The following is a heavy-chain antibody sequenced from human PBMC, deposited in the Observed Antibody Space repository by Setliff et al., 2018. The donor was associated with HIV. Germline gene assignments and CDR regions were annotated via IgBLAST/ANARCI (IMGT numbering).Heavy chain of an antibody. CDR3: ARLGDIFAYYNYYYLDV. CDR2: IKQDGSEK. CDR1: GFTFSTYW. J-gene: IGHJ6*03. D-gene: IGHD3-10*01. Sequence: GGSLRLSCAASGFTFSTYWMSWVRQAPGKGLEWVANIKQDGSEKYYVGSVKGRFTISRDNAKKILYLHMSSLRVEETAVYYCARLGDIFAYYNYYYLDVWGKGTTVTVSS. V-gene: IGHV3-7*01.